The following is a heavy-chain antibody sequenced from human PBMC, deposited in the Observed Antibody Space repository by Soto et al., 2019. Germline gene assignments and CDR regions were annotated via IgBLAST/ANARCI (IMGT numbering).Heavy chain of an antibody. D-gene: IGHD6-6*01. CDR2: IYHSGST. Sequence: QVQLQESGPGLVKPSGTLSLTCAVSGGSISSSNWWSWVRQPPGKGLEWIGEIYHSGSTNYNPSLKGGVTKSEDKSKNLFSLKLSSGTAADTAVYYCGGVSSSSWGVGGFDYWGQGTLVTVSS. CDR3: GGVSSSSWGVGGFDY. CDR1: GGSISSSNW. V-gene: IGHV4-4*02. J-gene: IGHJ4*02.